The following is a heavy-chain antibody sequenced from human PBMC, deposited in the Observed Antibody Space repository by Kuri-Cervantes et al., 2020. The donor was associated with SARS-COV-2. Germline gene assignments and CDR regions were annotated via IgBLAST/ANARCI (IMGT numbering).Heavy chain of an antibody. J-gene: IGHJ4*02. D-gene: IGHD4-23*01. Sequence: SVKVSCKASGNTLTELPLHWVRQAPGKGLEWMGGIIPFFGTPNYAQKFEGRVTITADEFTSTAYMELSSLRFEDTAVYFCARDVGYGGTSELDITYFDYWGQRTLVTVSS. V-gene: IGHV1-69*13. CDR3: ARDVGYGGTSELDITYFDY. CDR1: GNTLTELP. CDR2: IIPFFGTP.